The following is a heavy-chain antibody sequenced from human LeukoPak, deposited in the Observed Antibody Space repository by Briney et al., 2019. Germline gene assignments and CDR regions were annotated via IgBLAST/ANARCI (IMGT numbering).Heavy chain of an antibody. D-gene: IGHD3-22*01. J-gene: IGHJ4*02. CDR3: ASFYYESSGNYYVPFDY. CDR2: IYYSGST. CDR1: GGSISSSSYY. V-gene: IGHV4-39*01. Sequence: PSETLSLTCTVSGGSISSSSYYWGWLRQPPGKGLEWIGTIYYSGSTYYNPSLKSRVTISLDTFKNQFSLWLSSVTAADTAVYYCASFYYESSGNYYVPFDYWGQGTLVTVSS.